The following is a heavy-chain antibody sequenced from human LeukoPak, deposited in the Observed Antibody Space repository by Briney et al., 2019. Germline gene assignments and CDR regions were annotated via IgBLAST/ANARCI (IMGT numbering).Heavy chain of an antibody. V-gene: IGHV3-23*01. CDR2: ISGSGGST. D-gene: IGHD3-22*01. Sequence: PGGSLRLSCAASGFTFSSYAMSWVRQAPGKGLEWVSAISGSGGSTYYADSVKGRSTISRDNSKNTLYLQMNSLRAEDTAVYYCAKLATYYYDSSGYHWWGQGTLVTVSS. CDR1: GFTFSSYA. CDR3: AKLATYYYDSSGYHW. J-gene: IGHJ4*02.